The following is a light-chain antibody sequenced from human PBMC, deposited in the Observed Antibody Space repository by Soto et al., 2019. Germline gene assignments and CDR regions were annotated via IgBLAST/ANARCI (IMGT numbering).Light chain of an antibody. Sequence: EIVMTQSPATLSVSPGERATLSCRASQSVSSNLAWYQQKPGQAPRLLIYGASTRATGIPARFSGSGSGTEFTLTISSLQSEECAVYYCQQYNNWPPLTFGGGTKVAIK. J-gene: IGKJ4*01. CDR3: QQYNNWPPLT. V-gene: IGKV3-15*01. CDR2: GAS. CDR1: QSVSSN.